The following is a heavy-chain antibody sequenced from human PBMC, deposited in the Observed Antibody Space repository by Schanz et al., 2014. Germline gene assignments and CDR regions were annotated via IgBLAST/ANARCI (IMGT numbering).Heavy chain of an antibody. V-gene: IGHV3-30*04. CDR1: GFTFNGHA. CDR3: ARDDKRYFDWLSTFDL. D-gene: IGHD3-9*01. Sequence: QVQLVESGGGVVQPGGSLRLSCESSGFTFNGHAMHWVRQAPGKGLEWVAVTSYDGSQKYYTDSVKGRFTVSRDNSKNTLYLQLNSLRAEDTAVYYCARDDKRYFDWLSTFDLCGQGTMVAVSS. J-gene: IGHJ3*01. CDR2: TSYDGSQK.